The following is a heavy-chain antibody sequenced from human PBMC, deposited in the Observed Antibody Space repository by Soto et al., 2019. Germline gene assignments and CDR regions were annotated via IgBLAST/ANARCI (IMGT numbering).Heavy chain of an antibody. V-gene: IGHV1-2*04. CDR3: ARYASTDYDILTGYYPWYFDY. D-gene: IGHD3-9*01. J-gene: IGHJ4*02. Sequence: ASVKVSCKASGYTFTGYYMHWVRQAPGQGLEWMGWINPNSGGTNYAQKFQGWVTMTRDTSISTAYMELSRLRSDDTAAYYCARYASTDYDILTGYYPWYFDYWGQGTLVTVST. CDR1: GYTFTGYY. CDR2: INPNSGGT.